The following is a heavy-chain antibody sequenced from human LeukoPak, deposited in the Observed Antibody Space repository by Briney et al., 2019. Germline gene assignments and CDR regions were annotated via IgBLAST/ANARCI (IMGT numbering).Heavy chain of an antibody. V-gene: IGHV4-39*01. D-gene: IGHD2-21*02. Sequence: GSLRLSCAASGFTVSYNFMSWIRQPPGKGLEWIGSIYYSGNTYYNPSLESRVIMFVDTSKNQFSLKLSSLTAADTAVYYCARHGVVTVFRPTNWLDPWGQGTLVTVSS. CDR2: IYYSGNT. CDR3: ARHGVVTVFRPTNWLDP. J-gene: IGHJ5*02. CDR1: GFTVSYNF.